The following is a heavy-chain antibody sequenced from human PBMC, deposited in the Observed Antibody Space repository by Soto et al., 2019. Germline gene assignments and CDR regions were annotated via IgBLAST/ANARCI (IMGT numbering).Heavy chain of an antibody. V-gene: IGHV5-51*01. CDR3: ARRGRGIGGYYYGMDV. Sequence: SLKISCKRSRYNCTSYWFGSLRQMPGKGLEWMGIIYPGDSNTRYRPSFQGQVTISADKSISTAYLQWRSLKASETAMYYCARRGRGIGGYYYGMDVWGQGT. D-gene: IGHD3-16*01. CDR2: IYPGDSNT. CDR1: RYNCTSYW. J-gene: IGHJ6*02.